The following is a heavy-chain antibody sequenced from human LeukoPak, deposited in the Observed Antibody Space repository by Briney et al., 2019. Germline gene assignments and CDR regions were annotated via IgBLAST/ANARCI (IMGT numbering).Heavy chain of an antibody. Sequence: GGSLRLSCAASGFTFSSYGMHWVRQAPGEGLEWVAFIHYDGSKKYYGDSVKGRFTISRDNAKNTLYLQMNSLRAEDTAVYYCARDSPSGYYYYMDVWGKGTTVTVSS. J-gene: IGHJ6*03. CDR3: ARDSPSGYYYYMDV. V-gene: IGHV3-30*02. CDR1: GFTFSSYG. CDR2: IHYDGSKK. D-gene: IGHD3-10*01.